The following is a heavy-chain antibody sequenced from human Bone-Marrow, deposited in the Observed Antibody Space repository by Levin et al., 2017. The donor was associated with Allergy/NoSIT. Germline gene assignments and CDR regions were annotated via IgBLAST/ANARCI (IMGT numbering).Heavy chain of an antibody. CDR3: TTDALAVVVPAADDHNWFDP. CDR2: IKSKTDGGTT. J-gene: IGHJ5*02. V-gene: IGHV3-15*01. D-gene: IGHD2-2*01. CDR1: GFTFSNAW. Sequence: SGGSLRLSCAASGFTFSNAWMSWVRQAPGKGLEWVGRIKSKTDGGTTDYAAPVKGRFTISRDDSKNTLYLQMNSLKTEDTAVYYCTTDALAVVVPAADDHNWFDPWGQGTLVTVSS.